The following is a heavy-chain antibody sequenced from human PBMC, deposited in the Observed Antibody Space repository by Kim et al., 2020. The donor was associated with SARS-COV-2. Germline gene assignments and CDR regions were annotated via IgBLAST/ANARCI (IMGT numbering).Heavy chain of an antibody. CDR3: AREHFGEPYPDY. CDR1: GFTFSTYA. J-gene: IGHJ4*02. V-gene: IGHV3-30-3*01. CDR2: ISYDGSNK. D-gene: IGHD3-10*01. Sequence: GGSLRLSCAASGFTFSTYAIHWVRQAPGKGLEWVAVISYDGSNKYYADSVKGRFTISRDNSKNTLYLQMNSLRAEDTAVYYCAREHFGEPYPDYWGQGTLVTVSS.